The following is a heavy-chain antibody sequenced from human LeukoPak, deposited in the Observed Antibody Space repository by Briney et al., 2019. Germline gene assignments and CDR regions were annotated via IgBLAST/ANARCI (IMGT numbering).Heavy chain of an antibody. CDR2: IKKDGSEK. J-gene: IGHJ4*02. V-gene: IGHV3-7*01. Sequence: GGSLRLSCAASGLTFSSYAMSWVRQAPGKGLEWVANIKKDGSEKYYVASVRGRFTISRDNAKNSLYLQMNSLRAEDTAVYYCASELPSSSWYDYWGQGTLVTVSS. CDR1: GLTFSSYA. D-gene: IGHD6-13*01. CDR3: ASELPSSSWYDY.